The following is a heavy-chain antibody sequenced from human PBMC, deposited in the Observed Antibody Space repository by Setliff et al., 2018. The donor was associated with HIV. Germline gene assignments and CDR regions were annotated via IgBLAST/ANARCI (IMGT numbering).Heavy chain of an antibody. D-gene: IGHD1-1*01. CDR1: GGPISSHY. V-gene: IGHV4-59*11. CDR3: ARKGWNAYKAFDY. CDR2: IYYSGST. Sequence: SETLSLTCTVSGGPISSHYWSWIRQPPGKGLEWIGYIYYSGSTNHNPSLKSRVTISVDTSRNQFSLNLTSVTAADTAVYYCARKGWNAYKAFDYWGQGTLVTVSS. J-gene: IGHJ4*02.